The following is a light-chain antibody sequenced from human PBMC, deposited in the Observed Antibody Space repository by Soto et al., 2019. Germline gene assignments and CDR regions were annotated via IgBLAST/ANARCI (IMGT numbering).Light chain of an antibody. CDR3: SSYAGSNNYV. V-gene: IGLV2-8*01. CDR1: SSDIGAYNY. J-gene: IGLJ1*01. CDR2: EVS. Sequence: QSALTQPPSASGSPGQSVTISRTGTSSDIGAYNYVSWYQLHAGKAPKLIVYEVSKRPSDVPDRFSASKSGSTASLPVSGLQTEDEADYYCSSYAGSNNYVFGIGTKVTV.